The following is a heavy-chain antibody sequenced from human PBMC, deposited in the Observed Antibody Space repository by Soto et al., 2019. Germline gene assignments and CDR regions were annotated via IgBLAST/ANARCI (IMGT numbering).Heavy chain of an antibody. CDR1: GFTFSSYG. CDR2: ISYDGSNK. CDR3: AKDLAPYDFWSGPYYYYYGMDV. V-gene: IGHV3-30*18. Sequence: GGSLRLSCAASGFTFSSYGMHWVRQAPGKGLEWVAVISYDGSNKYYADSVKGRFTISRDNSKNTLYLQMNSLRAEDTAVYYCAKDLAPYDFWSGPYYYYYGMDVSGQGTTVTVSS. D-gene: IGHD3-3*01. J-gene: IGHJ6*02.